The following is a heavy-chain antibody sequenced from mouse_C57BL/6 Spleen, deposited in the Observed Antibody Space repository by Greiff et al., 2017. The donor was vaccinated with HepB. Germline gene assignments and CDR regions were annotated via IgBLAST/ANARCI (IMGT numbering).Heavy chain of an antibody. CDR1: GFTFSSYA. CDR2: ISDGGSYT. J-gene: IGHJ2*01. Sequence: EVKLMESGGGLVKPGGSLKLSCAASGFTFSSYAMSWVRQTPEKRLEWVATISDGGSYTYYPDNVKGRFTISRDNAKNNLYLQMSHLKSEDTAMYYCARDLSSGSDYWGQGTTLTVSS. V-gene: IGHV5-4*01. CDR3: ARDLSSGSDY. D-gene: IGHD3-2*02.